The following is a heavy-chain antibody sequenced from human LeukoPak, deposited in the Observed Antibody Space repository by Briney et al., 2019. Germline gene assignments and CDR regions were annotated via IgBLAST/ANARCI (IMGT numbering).Heavy chain of an antibody. CDR1: GYTFTGYY. D-gene: IGHD5-24*01. V-gene: IGHV1-2*02. Sequence: ASVKVSCKASGYTFTGYYMHWVRQAPGQGLEWMGWINPNSGGTNYAQKFQGRVTMTRDTSISTAYVELSRLRSDDTAVYYCARGEMATIYGYYFDYWGQGTLVTVSS. CDR2: INPNSGGT. CDR3: ARGEMATIYGYYFDY. J-gene: IGHJ4*02.